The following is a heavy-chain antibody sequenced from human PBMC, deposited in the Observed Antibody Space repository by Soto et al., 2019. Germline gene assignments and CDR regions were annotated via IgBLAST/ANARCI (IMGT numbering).Heavy chain of an antibody. CDR3: ARFWPRDTAMVRRGEDYYYGMDV. V-gene: IGHV4-4*02. J-gene: IGHJ6*02. CDR1: VTTVSNISW. Sequence: SETLSLTCTVAVTTVSNISWSVRDRQPPGEELAWIGEIYHSGSTNYNPSLKSRVTISVDTSKNQFSLKLSSVTAADTAVYYCARFWPRDTAMVRRGEDYYYGMDVWGQGTTVTVSS. D-gene: IGHD5-18*01. CDR2: IYHSGST.